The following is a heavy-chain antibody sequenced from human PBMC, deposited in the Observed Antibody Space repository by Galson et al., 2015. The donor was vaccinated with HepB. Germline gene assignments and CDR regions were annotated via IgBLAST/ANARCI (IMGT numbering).Heavy chain of an antibody. CDR1: GFTFSSYS. CDR2: ISSSSSTI. V-gene: IGHV3-48*04. CDR3: ARESGYCSDGSCYPKNMDV. J-gene: IGHJ6*02. Sequence: SLRLSCAASGFTFSSYSMNWVRQAPGKGLEWVSYISSSSSTIYYADSVKGRFTISRDNAKNSLYLQMNSLRAADTAVYYCARESGYCSDGSCYPKNMDVWGQGTTVTVSS. D-gene: IGHD2-15*01.